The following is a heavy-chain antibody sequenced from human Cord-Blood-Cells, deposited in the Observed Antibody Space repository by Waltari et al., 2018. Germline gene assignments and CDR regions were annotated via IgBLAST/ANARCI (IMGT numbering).Heavy chain of an antibody. D-gene: IGHD7-27*01. J-gene: IGHJ2*01. CDR1: GGSFSGYY. CDR2: INHSGST. V-gene: IGHV4-34*01. Sequence: QVQLQQWGAGLLKPSATLSLTCAVYGGSFSGYYWSWIRQPPGKGLEWIGEINHSGSTNYNPSLKSRVTISVDTSKNQFSLKLSSVTAADTAVYYCARELGIRYFDLWGRGTLVTVSS. CDR3: ARELGIRYFDL.